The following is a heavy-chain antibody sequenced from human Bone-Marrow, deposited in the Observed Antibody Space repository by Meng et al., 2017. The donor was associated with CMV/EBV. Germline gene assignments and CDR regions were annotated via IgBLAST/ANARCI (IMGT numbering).Heavy chain of an antibody. Sequence: SETLSLTCTVSGGSISSSSYYWGWIRQPPGKGLEWIGSIYYSGSTYYNPSLKSRVTISVDTSKNQFSLKLSSVTAADTAVYYCAEILMTTVTYYFDYWGQGTLVTASS. J-gene: IGHJ4*02. D-gene: IGHD4-17*01. V-gene: IGHV4-39*07. CDR3: AEILMTTVTYYFDY. CDR2: IYYSGST. CDR1: GGSISSSSYY.